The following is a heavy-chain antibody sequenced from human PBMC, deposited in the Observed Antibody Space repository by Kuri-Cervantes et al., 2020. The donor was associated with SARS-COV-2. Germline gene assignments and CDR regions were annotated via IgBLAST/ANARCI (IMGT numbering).Heavy chain of an antibody. CDR3: ARLGQQLVLGYYYYYMDV. CDR1: GYSFTSYW. V-gene: IGHV5-51*01. Sequence: GGSLRLCCKGSGYSFTSYWIGWVRQMPGKGLEWMGIIYPGDSDTRYSPSFQGQVTISSDKSISTAYLQWSSLKASDTAMYYCARLGQQLVLGYYYYYMDVWGKGTTVTVSS. J-gene: IGHJ6*03. D-gene: IGHD6-13*01. CDR2: IYPGDSDT.